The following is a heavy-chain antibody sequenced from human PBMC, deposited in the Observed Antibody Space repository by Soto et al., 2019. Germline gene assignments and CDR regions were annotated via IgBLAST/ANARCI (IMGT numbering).Heavy chain of an antibody. CDR2: IYSGGST. J-gene: IGHJ4*02. CDR1: GFTVSSNY. CDR3: ARDGNPYYYDSSGYYFDY. Sequence: PWGALRLSCAASGFTVSSNYMSWVRQAPGKGLEWVSVIYSGGSTYYADSVKGRFTISRDNSKNTLYLQMNSLRAEDTAVYYCARDGNPYYYDSSGYYFDYWGQGTLVTVSS. V-gene: IGHV3-53*01. D-gene: IGHD3-22*01.